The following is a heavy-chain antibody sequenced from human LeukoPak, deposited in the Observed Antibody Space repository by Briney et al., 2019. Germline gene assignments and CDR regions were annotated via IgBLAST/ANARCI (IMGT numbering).Heavy chain of an antibody. V-gene: IGHV4-61*02. Sequence: SETLSLTCTVSGGSISSGSYYWSWIRQPAGKGLEWIGRIYTSGSTNYNPSLKSRVTISVDTSKNQFSLKLSSVTAADTAVYYCASEYSSSWYEGNWFDPWGQGTLVTVSS. CDR2: IYTSGST. CDR3: ASEYSSSWYEGNWFDP. J-gene: IGHJ5*02. D-gene: IGHD6-13*01. CDR1: GGSISSGSYY.